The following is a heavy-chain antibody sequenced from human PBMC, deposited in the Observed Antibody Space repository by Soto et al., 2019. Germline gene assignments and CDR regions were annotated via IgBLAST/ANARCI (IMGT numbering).Heavy chain of an antibody. Sequence: PSETLSLTCTVSGGSISISSYYWGCIRQPPGKGLEWIGSIYYSGSTYYNPSLKSRVTISVDTSKNQFSLKLSSVTAADTAVYYCARRPPRYCSGGSCYGFDYWGQGTLVTVSS. J-gene: IGHJ4*02. CDR2: IYYSGST. CDR3: ARRPPRYCSGGSCYGFDY. V-gene: IGHV4-39*01. CDR1: GGSISISSYY. D-gene: IGHD2-15*01.